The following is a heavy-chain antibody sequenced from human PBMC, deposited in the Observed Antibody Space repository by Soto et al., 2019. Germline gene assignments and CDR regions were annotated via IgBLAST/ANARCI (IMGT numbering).Heavy chain of an antibody. V-gene: IGHV3-21*01. CDR2: ISSSSSYI. J-gene: IGHJ4*02. CDR1: GFTFSSYI. Sequence: SGGSLRRSCAASGFTFSSYIMNWVRQAPGKGLEWVSSISSSSSYIYYADSVKGRFTISRDNAKNSLYLQMNSLRAEDTAVYYCARETTVTFDYWGQGTLVTVSS. D-gene: IGHD4-17*01. CDR3: ARETTVTFDY.